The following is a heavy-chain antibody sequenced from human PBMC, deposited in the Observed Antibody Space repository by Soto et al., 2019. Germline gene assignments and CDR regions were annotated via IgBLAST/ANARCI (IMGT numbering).Heavy chain of an antibody. V-gene: IGHV1-69*13. CDR1: GTMFSSYA. CDR3: ARRTYYDSSVYNDY. CDR2: IIPIFGTS. Sequence: SVKVSCKASGTMFSSYAITWVRQAPGQGLEWMGGIIPIFGTSNYAQKFQGRVTITADESTSTAYMELSSLRSEDTAIYYCARRTYYDSSVYNDYWGQGTLVTVSS. J-gene: IGHJ4*02. D-gene: IGHD3-22*01.